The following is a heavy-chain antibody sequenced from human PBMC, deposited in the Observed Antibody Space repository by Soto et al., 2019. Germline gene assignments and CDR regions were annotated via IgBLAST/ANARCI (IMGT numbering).Heavy chain of an antibody. CDR1: GGSFSGYY. V-gene: IGHV4-34*01. Sequence: SETLSLTCAVYGGSFSGYYCSWIRQPPGKGLEWIGEINHSGSTNYNPSLKSRVTISVDTSKIHFSLKLSSVTAADTAVYYCARSRDGYNPRAYWGQGTLVTVS. J-gene: IGHJ4*02. CDR3: ARSRDGYNPRAY. CDR2: INHSGST. D-gene: IGHD5-12*01.